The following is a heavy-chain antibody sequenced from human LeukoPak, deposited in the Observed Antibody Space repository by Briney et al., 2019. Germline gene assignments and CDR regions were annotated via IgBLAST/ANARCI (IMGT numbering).Heavy chain of an antibody. V-gene: IGHV5-51*01. CDR1: GYSFTSYW. CDR3: ASLYDFWSGWFDP. D-gene: IGHD3-3*01. J-gene: IGHJ5*02. Sequence: GESPKISCKGSGYSFTSYWIGWVRQMPGKGLEWMGIIYPGDSDTRYSPSFQGQVTISADKSISTAYLQWSSLKASDTAMYYCASLYDFWSGWFDPWGQGTLVTVSS. CDR2: IYPGDSDT.